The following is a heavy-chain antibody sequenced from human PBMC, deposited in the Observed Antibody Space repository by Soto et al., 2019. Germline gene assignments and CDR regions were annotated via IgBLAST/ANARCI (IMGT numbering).Heavy chain of an antibody. CDR2: IFWVGGGT. V-gene: IGHV3-9*01. D-gene: IGHD3-16*01. Sequence: EVQVVESGGGLVQPGGSLTLSCIISGSTIDDYAVHWVRQVPGKGLEWVSAIFWVGGGTGYADSVKGRFTISRDRAKNSLSLQMNSMRIEDTAVYYCGKDLSPGGLESWGQGTLVTVSS. J-gene: IGHJ4*02. CDR3: GKDLSPGGLES. CDR1: GSTIDDYA.